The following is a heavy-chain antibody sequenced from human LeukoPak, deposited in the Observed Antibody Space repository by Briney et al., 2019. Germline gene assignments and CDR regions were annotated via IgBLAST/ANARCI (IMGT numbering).Heavy chain of an antibody. Sequence: ASVKVSCTASGYTFTTYYMHWVRQAPGQGLEWMGIIDPSGGSTSYAQKFQGRVTMTRDTSTSTVYMELSSLRSDDTAVYYCARLSQQTFDIWGQGTVVTVSS. J-gene: IGHJ3*02. CDR2: IDPSGGST. CDR3: ARLSQQTFDI. CDR1: GYTFTTYY. V-gene: IGHV1-46*01.